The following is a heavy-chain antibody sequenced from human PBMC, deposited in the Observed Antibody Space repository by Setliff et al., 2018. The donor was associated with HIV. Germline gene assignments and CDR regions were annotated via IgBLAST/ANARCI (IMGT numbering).Heavy chain of an antibody. CDR2: ISAYSGNT. CDR1: GYTFTSFG. V-gene: IGHV1-18*01. CDR3: ARGYCTNGVCQSFDF. D-gene: IGHD2-8*01. Sequence: GASVKVSCKASGYTFTSFGITWVRQAPGQGLEWMGWISAYSGNTNYAQKLQGRVTMTTDTSTSTAYMELRSLRSDDTAVYYCARGYCTNGVCQSFDFWGQGTLVTSPQ. J-gene: IGHJ4*02.